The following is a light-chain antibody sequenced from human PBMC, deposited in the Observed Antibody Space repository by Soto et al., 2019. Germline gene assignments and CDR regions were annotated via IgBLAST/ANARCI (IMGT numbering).Light chain of an antibody. CDR3: QQYDSSPKT. J-gene: IGKJ1*01. CDR1: QSVSSSY. V-gene: IGKV3-20*01. Sequence: EIVLTHSPATRSVSPWEGGPRSCIASQSVSSSYLAWYQQKTGQAPSLLIYGASSRATGITDRFSGSGSGTDFTPTTSRLEPEDFAVYYCQQYDSSPKTFGQGTKLKI. CDR2: GAS.